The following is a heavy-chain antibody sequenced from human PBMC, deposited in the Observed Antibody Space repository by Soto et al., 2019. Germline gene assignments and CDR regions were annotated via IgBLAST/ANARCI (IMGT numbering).Heavy chain of an antibody. D-gene: IGHD3-9*01. CDR2: INHSGST. CDR1: GGSFSGYY. V-gene: IGHV4-34*01. CDR3: ARVSLLTGYYFGPGVSNWFDP. Sequence: SETLSLTCAVYGGSFSGYYWSWIRQPPGKGLEWIGEINHSGSTNYNPSLKSRVTISVDTSKNQFSLKLSSVTAADTAVYYCARVSLLTGYYFGPGVSNWFDPWGQGTLVTVSS. J-gene: IGHJ5*02.